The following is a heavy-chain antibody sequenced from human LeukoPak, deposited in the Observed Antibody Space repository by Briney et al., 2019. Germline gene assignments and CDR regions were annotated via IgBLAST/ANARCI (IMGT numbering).Heavy chain of an antibody. Sequence: GGSLRLSCAASGFTFDDYAMHWVRQAPGKGLEWVSGISWNSGSIGYADSVKGRFTISRDNAKNSLYLQMNSLRAEDTAVYYCASSLRYCSGGSCYNYYGMDVWGQGTTVTVSS. V-gene: IGHV3-9*01. D-gene: IGHD2-15*01. CDR3: ASSLRYCSGGSCYNYYGMDV. J-gene: IGHJ6*02. CDR2: ISWNSGSI. CDR1: GFTFDDYA.